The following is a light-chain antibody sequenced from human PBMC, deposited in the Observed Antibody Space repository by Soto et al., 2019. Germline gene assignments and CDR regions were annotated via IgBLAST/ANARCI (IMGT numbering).Light chain of an antibody. Sequence: QSVLTQPASVSGSPGQSITVSCTAAVGLVSWYQQHPGKVPKLIIYDDTKRPSGVSNRFPGSKSGNTASLAISGPHTEGEADYYCCFSVGGRTYVFGAGSRVTV. V-gene: IGLV2-23*01. CDR2: DDT. J-gene: IGLJ1*01. CDR3: CFSVGGRTYV. CDR1: VGL.